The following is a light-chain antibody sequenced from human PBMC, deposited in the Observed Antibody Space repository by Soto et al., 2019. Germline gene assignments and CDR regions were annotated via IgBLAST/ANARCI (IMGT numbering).Light chain of an antibody. CDR2: GAS. J-gene: IGKJ1*01. CDR3: QQYDSSPRT. Sequence: DIQMTQSPSTLSVSLGDRITITCRASEDIDTSLAWFQQRPGKAPKVLIAGASGLMNGVPSTFSGSGSGTEFALTISSVQPEDFAVYYCQQYDSSPRTFGQGTKVDIK. V-gene: IGKV1-5*01. CDR1: EDIDTS.